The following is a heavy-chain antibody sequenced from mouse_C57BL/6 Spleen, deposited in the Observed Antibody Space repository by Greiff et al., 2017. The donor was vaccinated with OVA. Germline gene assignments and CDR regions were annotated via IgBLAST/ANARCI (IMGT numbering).Heavy chain of an antibody. V-gene: IGHV5-12*01. CDR1: GFTFSDYY. CDR2: ISNGGGST. CDR3: ARQLWSYAMDY. D-gene: IGHD1-1*02. Sequence: DVKLVESGGGLVQPGGSLKLSCAASGFTFSDYYMYWVRQTPEKRLEWVAYISNGGGSTYYPDTVKGRFTISRDNAKNTLYLQMSRLKSEDTAMYYCARQLWSYAMDYWGQGTSVTVSS. J-gene: IGHJ4*01.